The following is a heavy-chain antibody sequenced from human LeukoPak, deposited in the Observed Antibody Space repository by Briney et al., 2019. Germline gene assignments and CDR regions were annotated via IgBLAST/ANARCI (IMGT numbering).Heavy chain of an antibody. CDR1: GGSISSYY. J-gene: IGHJ6*02. Sequence: SETLSLTCTVSGGSISSYYWSWIRQPPGKGLEWIGYIYYSGSTNYNPSLKSRVTISVDTSKNQFSLKLSSVTAADTAVFYCARDSMIRDFYYGMDVWGQGTTVTVSS. V-gene: IGHV4-59*01. D-gene: IGHD2/OR15-2a*01. CDR2: IYYSGST. CDR3: ARDSMIRDFYYGMDV.